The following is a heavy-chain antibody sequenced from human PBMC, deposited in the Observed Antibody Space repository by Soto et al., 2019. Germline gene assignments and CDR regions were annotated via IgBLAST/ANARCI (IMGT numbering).Heavy chain of an antibody. Sequence: EVQLLESGGGLVQPGGSLRLSCAASGFTFSSYAMSWVRQAPGKGLEWVSAISGSGGSTYSADSVKGRFTIXXXXXXXXXXXXXXXXXXXXXXXXXCAKPMIPSFYQRNYFDYWGQGTLVTVSS. CDR3: AKPMIPSFYQRNYFDY. J-gene: IGHJ4*02. CDR1: GFTFSSYA. CDR2: ISGSGGST. D-gene: IGHD3-16*01. V-gene: IGHV3-23*01.